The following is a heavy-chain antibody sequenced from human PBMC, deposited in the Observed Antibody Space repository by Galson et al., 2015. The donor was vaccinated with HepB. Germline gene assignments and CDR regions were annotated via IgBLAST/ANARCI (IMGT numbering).Heavy chain of an antibody. J-gene: IGHJ5*02. CDR2: MWYDGSNK. CDR3: ARDRYYDSSGYGET. V-gene: IGHV3-33*01. D-gene: IGHD3-22*01. Sequence: SLRLSCAASGFTFSSYGMYWVRQAPGKGLEWVAVMWYDGSNKYYADSVKGRFTISRDNSKNTLYLQMNSLRAEDTAVYYCARDRYYDSSGYGETWGQGTLVTVSS. CDR1: GFTFSSYG.